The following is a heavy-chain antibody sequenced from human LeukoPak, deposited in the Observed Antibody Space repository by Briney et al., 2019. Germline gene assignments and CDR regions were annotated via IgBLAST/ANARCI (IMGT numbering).Heavy chain of an antibody. CDR1: GFTFSSYA. J-gene: IGHJ6*03. D-gene: IGHD3-3*01. CDR2: ISGSGGST. Sequence: GGSLRLSCAASGFTFSSYAMSWVRQAPGKGLEWVSAISGSGGSTYYADSVKGRFTISRDNSKNTLYLQMNSLRAEDTAVYYCAKVERFFGVVPRVYTGYMDVWGKGTTVTVSS. V-gene: IGHV3-23*01. CDR3: AKVERFFGVVPRVYTGYMDV.